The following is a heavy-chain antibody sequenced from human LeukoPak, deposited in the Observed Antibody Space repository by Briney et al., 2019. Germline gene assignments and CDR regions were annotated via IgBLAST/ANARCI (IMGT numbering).Heavy chain of an antibody. CDR3: ARVADYSGTSMFYFDY. V-gene: IGHV1-69*06. CDR2: IIPIFGTA. CDR1: GGTFSSYA. J-gene: IGHJ4*02. D-gene: IGHD4-11*01. Sequence: SVKVSCKASGGTFSSYAISWVRQAPGQGLEWMGGIIPIFGTANYAQKFQGRVTITADKSTSTVYMEIRNLRSEDTAVYYCARVADYSGTSMFYFDYWGQGTLVTVSS.